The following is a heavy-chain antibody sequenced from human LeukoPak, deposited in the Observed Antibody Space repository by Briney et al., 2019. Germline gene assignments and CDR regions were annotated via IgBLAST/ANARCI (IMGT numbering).Heavy chain of an antibody. J-gene: IGHJ6*02. CDR2: ISGSGGNA. Sequence: GGSLRLSCAASGFTFSSYAMSWVRQAPGKGLEWVSAISGSGGNAYYADSVKGRFTISRDNSKNTLYLQMNSLRAEDTAVYYCAKDLYTGSWYYGMDVWGQGTTVTVSS. CDR3: AKDLYTGSWYYGMDV. D-gene: IGHD6-6*01. V-gene: IGHV3-23*01. CDR1: GFTFSSYA.